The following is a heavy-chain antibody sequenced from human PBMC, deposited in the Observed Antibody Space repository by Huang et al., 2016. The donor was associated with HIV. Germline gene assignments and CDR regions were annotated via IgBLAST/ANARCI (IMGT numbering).Heavy chain of an antibody. Sequence: QIQLMQSGPELKQPGASVKVSCKASVYTFTSYGIPWVRQAPGQGPEWMGWISAYSGDTEYAQKFQGRVTLTTDTSTNIAYMELRSLRSDDTAKYYCARDPKYHRIGYYRQRRGIDIWGQGTMVIVSS. J-gene: IGHJ3*02. D-gene: IGHD3-22*01. CDR3: ARDPKYHRIGYYRQRRGIDI. V-gene: IGHV1-18*01. CDR1: VYTFTSYG. CDR2: ISAYSGDT.